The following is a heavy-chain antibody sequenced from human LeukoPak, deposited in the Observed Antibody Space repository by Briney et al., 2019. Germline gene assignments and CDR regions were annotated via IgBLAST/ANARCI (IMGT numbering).Heavy chain of an antibody. CDR1: GGSISSSSYY. J-gene: IGHJ4*02. Sequence: SETLSLTCTVSGGSISSSSYYWGWLRQPPGTGLEWLGSIYYSGSTYYNPSLKSRVTIAVDTSKNQFSLKLSSVTAADTAVYYCARDRDGYNYALDYWGQGTLVTVSS. CDR2: IYYSGST. V-gene: IGHV4-39*07. D-gene: IGHD5-24*01. CDR3: ARDRDGYNYALDY.